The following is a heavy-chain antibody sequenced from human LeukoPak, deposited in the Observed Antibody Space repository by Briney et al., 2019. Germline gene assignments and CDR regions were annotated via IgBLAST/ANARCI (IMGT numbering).Heavy chain of an antibody. J-gene: IGHJ3*02. CDR1: GFTFSSYG. Sequence: PGGSLRLSCAASGFTFSSYGMHWVRQAPGKGLEWVSSISSSSSYIYYADSVKGRFTISRDNAKNSLYLQMNSLRAEDTAVYYCAREGYYDSSGFGDDAFDIWGQGTMVTVSS. V-gene: IGHV3-21*01. CDR2: ISSSSSYI. CDR3: AREGYYDSSGFGDDAFDI. D-gene: IGHD3-22*01.